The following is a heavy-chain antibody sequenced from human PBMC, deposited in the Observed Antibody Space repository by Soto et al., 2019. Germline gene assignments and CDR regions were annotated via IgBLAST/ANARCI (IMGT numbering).Heavy chain of an antibody. Sequence: QVQLVQSGAEVRKPGASVTVSCRSSGDSFNDYYIHWVRQAPGQGLEWMGWSNPDSGVTKYAQKFRGWVSMTRDTSIRTVYMQLSRLRSDDTAVYYCARESGGATATLDYYYFYMDVWGTGTTVTVSS. CDR3: ARESGGATATLDYYYFYMDV. J-gene: IGHJ6*03. D-gene: IGHD5-12*01. V-gene: IGHV1-2*04. CDR2: SNPDSGVT. CDR1: GDSFNDYY.